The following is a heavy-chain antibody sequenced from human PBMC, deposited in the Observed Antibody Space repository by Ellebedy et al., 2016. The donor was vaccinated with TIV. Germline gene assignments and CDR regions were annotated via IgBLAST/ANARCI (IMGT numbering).Heavy chain of an antibody. D-gene: IGHD2-21*02. V-gene: IGHV4-31*03. CDR1: GASISHTGYY. J-gene: IGHJ4*02. CDR3: ASLRYCGGDCYSGMDH. Sequence: MPSETLSLTCSVSGASISHTGYYWTWIRQHPGRGLEWIAYLYYRGSTYHNPSLKSRVTISADTSKNQSSLMLTSVTAADTAVYYCASLRYCGGDCYSGMDHWGQGTLVTVSS. CDR2: LYYRGST.